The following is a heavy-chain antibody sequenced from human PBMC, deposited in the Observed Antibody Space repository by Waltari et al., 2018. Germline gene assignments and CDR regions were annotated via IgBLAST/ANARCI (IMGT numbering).Heavy chain of an antibody. Sequence: EVQLVQSGAEVKKPGESLRISCKGSGYSFTGYYISRVRQMPGKGLQWMGRIDPSDSYTNYSPSFQGHVTISADKSISTAYLQWSSLKASDTAMYYCARHSSSPFDYWGQGTLVTVSS. V-gene: IGHV5-10-1*03. D-gene: IGHD6-19*01. CDR2: IDPSDSYT. J-gene: IGHJ4*02. CDR1: GYSFTGYY. CDR3: ARHSSSPFDY.